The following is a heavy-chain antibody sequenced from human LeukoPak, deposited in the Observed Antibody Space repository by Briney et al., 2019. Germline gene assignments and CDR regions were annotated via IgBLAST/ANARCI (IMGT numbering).Heavy chain of an antibody. Sequence: SETLSLTCTVSGGSISSYYWSWIRQPPGKGLEWIGYIYYSGSTNYNPSLKSRVTISVDTSKNQFSLKLSSVTAADTAVYYCARQAVVAGSYDYWGQGTLVTVSS. V-gene: IGHV4-59*01. D-gene: IGHD2-15*01. CDR3: ARQAVVAGSYDY. J-gene: IGHJ4*02. CDR2: IYYSGST. CDR1: GGSISSYY.